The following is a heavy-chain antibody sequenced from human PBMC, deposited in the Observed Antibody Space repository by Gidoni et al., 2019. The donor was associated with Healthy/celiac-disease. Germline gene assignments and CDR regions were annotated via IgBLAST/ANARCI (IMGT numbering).Heavy chain of an antibody. J-gene: IGHJ5*02. D-gene: IGHD6-19*01. Sequence: QVQLQQWGAGLLKPSETLSLTCAVYGGSFSGYYWSWIRQPPGKGLEWIGEINHSGSTNYNPSLKSRVTISVDTSKNQFSLKLSSVTAADTAVYYCARGQWLVRWFDPWGQGTLVTVSS. CDR2: INHSGST. V-gene: IGHV4-34*01. CDR3: ARGQWLVRWFDP. CDR1: GGSFSGYY.